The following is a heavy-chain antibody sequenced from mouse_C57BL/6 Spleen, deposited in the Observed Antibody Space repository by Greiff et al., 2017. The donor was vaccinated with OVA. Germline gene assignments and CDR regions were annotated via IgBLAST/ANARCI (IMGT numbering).Heavy chain of an antibody. CDR2: IYPGDGDT. CDR3: ARGVYYDYAYYYAMDY. CDR1: GYAFSSSW. Sequence: QVQLQQSGPELVKPGASVKISCKASGYAFSSSWMNWVKQRPGKGLEWIGRIYPGDGDTNYNGKFKGKATLTADKSSSTAYMQLSSLTSEDSAVYFCARGVYYDYAYYYAMDYWGQGTSVTVSS. J-gene: IGHJ4*01. V-gene: IGHV1-82*01. D-gene: IGHD2-4*01.